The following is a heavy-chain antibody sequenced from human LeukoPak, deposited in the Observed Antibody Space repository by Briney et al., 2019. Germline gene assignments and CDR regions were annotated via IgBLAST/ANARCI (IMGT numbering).Heavy chain of an antibody. D-gene: IGHD3-22*01. CDR2: INHSGST. J-gene: IGHJ6*02. V-gene: IGHV4-34*01. Sequence: PSETLSLTCAVYGGSFSGYYWSWIRQPPGKGLEWIGEINHSGSTNYNPSLKSRVTISVDTSKNQFSLKLSSVTAADTAAYYCASLEPPYHYDSSGPAEGMDVWGQGTTVTVSS. CDR1: GGSFSGYY. CDR3: ASLEPPYHYDSSGPAEGMDV.